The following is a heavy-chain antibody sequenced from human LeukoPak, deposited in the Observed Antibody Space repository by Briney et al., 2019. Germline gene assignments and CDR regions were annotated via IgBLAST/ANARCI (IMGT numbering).Heavy chain of an antibody. CDR1: GFTFDDYA. V-gene: IGHV3-9*01. CDR3: AKDLGPNCGGDCYPNWYFDL. Sequence: GGFLRLSCAASGFTFDDYAMHWVRQAPGKGLEWVSGISWNSGSIGYADSVKGRFTISRDNAKNSLYLQMNSLRAEDTALYYCAKDLGPNCGGDCYPNWYFDLWGRGTLVTVSS. J-gene: IGHJ2*01. D-gene: IGHD2-21*02. CDR2: ISWNSGSI.